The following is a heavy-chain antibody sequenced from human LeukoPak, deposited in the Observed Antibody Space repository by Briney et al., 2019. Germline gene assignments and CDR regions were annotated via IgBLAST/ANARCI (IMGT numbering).Heavy chain of an antibody. Sequence: GGSLRLSCAASGFTFSSYGMHWVRQAPGKGLEWVAVISYDGSNKYYADSVKGRFTISRDNSKNTLYLQMNSLRAEDMAVYYCAKDRGYCSGGSCTYFDYWGQGTLVTVSS. CDR1: GFTFSSYG. D-gene: IGHD2-15*01. CDR3: AKDRGYCSGGSCTYFDY. CDR2: ISYDGSNK. V-gene: IGHV3-30*18. J-gene: IGHJ4*02.